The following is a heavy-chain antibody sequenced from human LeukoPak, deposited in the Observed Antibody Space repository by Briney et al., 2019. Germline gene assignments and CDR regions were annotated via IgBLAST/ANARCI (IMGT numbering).Heavy chain of an antibody. CDR1: GYTFRTFA. CDR3: ARDFTGTGVIWFDP. CDR2: INTNTGNP. D-gene: IGHD1-1*01. J-gene: IGHJ5*02. V-gene: IGHV7-4-1*02. Sequence: GASVKVSCKASGYTFRTFAINWVRQAPGQGLEWMGWINTNTGNPMYAQGFTGRFVFSLDTSVTTAYLQISSLKTEDTAVYYCARDFTGTGVIWFDPWGQGTLVTVSS.